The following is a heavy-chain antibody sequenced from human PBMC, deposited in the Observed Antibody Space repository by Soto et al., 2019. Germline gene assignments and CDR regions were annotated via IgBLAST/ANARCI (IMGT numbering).Heavy chain of an antibody. Sequence: QVQLVQSGAEVKKPGSSVKVSCKASGGTFSSYAISWVRQAPGQGLEWMGGIIPIFGTANYAQKFQGRITTTAEETTSTAYMEVRSLMCEDTAVDYCSIGVAGGYYYYGIDGWGQGTTVTVSS. V-gene: IGHV1-69*01. D-gene: IGHD6-19*01. CDR1: GGTFSSYA. J-gene: IGHJ6*02. CDR2: IIPIFGTA. CDR3: SIGVAGGYYYYGIDG.